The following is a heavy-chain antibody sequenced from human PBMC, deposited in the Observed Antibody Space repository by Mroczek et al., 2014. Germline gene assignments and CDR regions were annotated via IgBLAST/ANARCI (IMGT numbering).Heavy chain of an antibody. CDR3: ARDKEHCSSTSCRLLNAFDI. CDR2: IIPIFGTA. CDR1: GGTFSSYA. J-gene: IGHJ3*02. Sequence: VQLVESGAEVKKPGSSVKVSCKASGGTFSSYAISWVRQAPGQGLEWMGGIIPIFGTANYAQKFQGRVTITADESTSTAYMELSSLRSEDTAVYYCARDKEHCSSTSCRLLNAFDIWGQGTMVTVSS. V-gene: IGHV1-69*01. D-gene: IGHD2-2*01.